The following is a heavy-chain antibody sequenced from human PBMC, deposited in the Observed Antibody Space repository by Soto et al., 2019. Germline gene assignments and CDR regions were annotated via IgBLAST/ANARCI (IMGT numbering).Heavy chain of an antibody. CDR3: ARGRGITIFGVVIRPDY. D-gene: IGHD3-3*01. Sequence: SETLSLTCAVYGGSFSGYYWSWIRQPPGKGLEWIGEINHSGSTNYNPSLKSRVTISVDTSKNQFSLKLSSVTAADTAVYYCARGRGITIFGVVIRPDYWGQGTLVTVSS. CDR1: GGSFSGYY. CDR2: INHSGST. V-gene: IGHV4-34*01. J-gene: IGHJ4*02.